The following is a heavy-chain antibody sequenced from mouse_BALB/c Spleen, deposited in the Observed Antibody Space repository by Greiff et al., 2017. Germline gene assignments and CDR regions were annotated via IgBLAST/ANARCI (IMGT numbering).Heavy chain of an antibody. CDR3: ARWNGLYYYAMDY. V-gene: IGHV1S29*02. D-gene: IGHD2-2*01. Sequence: VQLQQSGPELVKPGASVKISCKASGYTFTDYNMHWVKQSHGKSLEWIGYIYPYNGGTGYNQKFKSKATLTVDNSSSTAYMELRSLTSEDSAVYYCARWNGLYYYAMDYWGQGTSVTVSS. J-gene: IGHJ4*01. CDR2: IYPYNGGT. CDR1: GYTFTDYN.